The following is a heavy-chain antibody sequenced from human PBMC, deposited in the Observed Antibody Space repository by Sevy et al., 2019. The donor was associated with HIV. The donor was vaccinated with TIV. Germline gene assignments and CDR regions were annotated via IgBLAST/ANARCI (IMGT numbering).Heavy chain of an antibody. Sequence: GGSLRLSCAASGFTFKSYWMTLVRQAPGKGLEWVANINQDGSEKYYSDSLKGRFSISRDNSKNSVHLQINTLRAEDTAVYYCAREGSAYDTYYYHYAMDVWGQGTTVTVSS. CDR3: AREGSAYDTYYYHYAMDV. D-gene: IGHD5-12*01. V-gene: IGHV3-7*01. CDR1: GFTFKSYW. J-gene: IGHJ6*02. CDR2: INQDGSEK.